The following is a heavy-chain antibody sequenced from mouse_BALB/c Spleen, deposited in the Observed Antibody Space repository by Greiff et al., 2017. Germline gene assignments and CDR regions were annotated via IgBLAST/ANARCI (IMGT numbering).Heavy chain of an antibody. CDR3: ARGGERGYFDY. Sequence: EVKLQESGPGLVKPSQSLSLTCTVTGYSITSDYAWNWIRQFPGNKLEWMGYISYSGSTSYNPSLKSRISITRDTSKNQFFLQLNSVTTEDTATYYCARGGERGYFDYWGQGTTLTVSS. CDR1: GYSITSDYA. V-gene: IGHV3-2*02. J-gene: IGHJ2*01. CDR2: ISYSGST.